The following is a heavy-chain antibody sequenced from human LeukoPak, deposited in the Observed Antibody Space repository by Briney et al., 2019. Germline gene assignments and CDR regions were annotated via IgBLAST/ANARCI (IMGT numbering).Heavy chain of an antibody. V-gene: IGHV3-48*03. D-gene: IGHD5-18*01. J-gene: IGHJ4*02. CDR1: GFTFSSYE. Sequence: WGSLRLSCAASGFTFSSYEMNWVRQAPGKGLEWVSYISSSGSTIYYADSVKGRFTISRDNAKNSLYLQMNSLRAEDTAVYYCARDRTGCDSYGYEACYYFDYWGQGTLVTVSS. CDR3: ARDRTGCDSYGYEACYYFDY. CDR2: ISSSGSTI.